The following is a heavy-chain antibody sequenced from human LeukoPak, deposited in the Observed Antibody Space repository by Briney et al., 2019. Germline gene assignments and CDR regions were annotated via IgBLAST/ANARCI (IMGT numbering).Heavy chain of an antibody. CDR1: RGTFSSYA. CDR2: IIPIFGTA. D-gene: IGHD3-9*01. V-gene: IGHV1-69*05. J-gene: IGHJ3*02. Sequence: ASVKVSCKASRGTFSSYAISWVRQAPGQGLEWMGGIIPIFGTANYAQKFQGRVTITTDESTSTAYMELSSLRSEDTAVYYCARGTGNILTGRLVDDAFDIWGQGTMVTVSS. CDR3: ARGTGNILTGRLVDDAFDI.